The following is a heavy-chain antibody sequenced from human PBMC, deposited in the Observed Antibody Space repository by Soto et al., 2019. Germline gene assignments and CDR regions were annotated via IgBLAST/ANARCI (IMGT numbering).Heavy chain of an antibody. D-gene: IGHD3-9*01. Sequence: GGSLRLSCAASGFTFSSYVMHWVRQAPGKGLDWVALISYDGSNKYYADSVKGRFIISRDNSKNTLHLQMNSLRAEDTAVYYCSLGGYSNSYYFDYWGQGTLVTVSS. CDR1: GFTFSSYV. CDR2: ISYDGSNK. CDR3: SLGGYSNSYYFDY. V-gene: IGHV3-30-3*01. J-gene: IGHJ4*02.